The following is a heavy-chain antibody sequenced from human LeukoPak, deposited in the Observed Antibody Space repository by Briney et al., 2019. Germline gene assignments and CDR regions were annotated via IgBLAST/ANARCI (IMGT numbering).Heavy chain of an antibody. CDR2: ISSSGSTI. D-gene: IGHD3-22*01. CDR3: AREGYDSSGFDY. J-gene: IGHJ4*02. Sequence: GGSLRLSCAASGFTFSNYEMSWVRQAPGKGLEWVSYISSSGSTIYYADSVKGRFTISRDNAKNSLYLQMNSLRAEDTAVYYCAREGYDSSGFDYWGQGTLVTVSS. CDR1: GFTFSNYE. V-gene: IGHV3-48*03.